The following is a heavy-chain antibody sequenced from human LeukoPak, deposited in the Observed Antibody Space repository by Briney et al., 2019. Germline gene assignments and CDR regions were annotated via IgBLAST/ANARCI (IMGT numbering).Heavy chain of an antibody. Sequence: GGSLRLSCAASGFTFSSYAMSWVRQAPGKGLEWVSAISGSGGSTYYADPVKGRLTISRDNSKNTLYLQMNSLRAEDTAVYYCAREIVVVVAATRYYYYGMDVWGQGTTVTVSS. V-gene: IGHV3-23*01. CDR1: GFTFSSYA. J-gene: IGHJ6*02. CDR3: AREIVVVVAATRYYYYGMDV. D-gene: IGHD2-15*01. CDR2: ISGSGGST.